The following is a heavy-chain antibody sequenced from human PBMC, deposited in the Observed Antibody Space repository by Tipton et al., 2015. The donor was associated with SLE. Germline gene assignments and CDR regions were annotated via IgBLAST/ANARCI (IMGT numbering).Heavy chain of an antibody. CDR2: INPNSGGT. CDR1: GYTFTSYY. J-gene: IGHJ5*02. Sequence: QLVQSGAEVKKPGASVKVSCKASGYTFTSYYMHWVRQAPGQGLEWMGRINPNSGGTNYAQKFQGRVTMTRDTSISTAYMELSRLRSDDTAVYYCARDKGSGSYRFDPWGQGTLVTVSS. D-gene: IGHD3-10*01. CDR3: ARDKGSGSYRFDP. V-gene: IGHV1-2*06.